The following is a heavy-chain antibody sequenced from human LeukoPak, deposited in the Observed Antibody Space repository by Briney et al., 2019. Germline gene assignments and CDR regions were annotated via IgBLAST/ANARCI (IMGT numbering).Heavy chain of an antibody. CDR2: ISYDGSNK. CDR3: AKAGFPPYSGSYFDFDY. V-gene: IGHV3-30*18. J-gene: IGHJ4*02. CDR1: GFTFSGFW. Sequence: PGGSLRLSCAASGFTFSGFWMHWVRQAPGKGLEWVAVISYDGSNKYYADSVKGRFTISRDNSKNTVYLQMNSLRAEDTAVYYCAKAGFPPYSGSYFDFDYWGQGTLVTVSS. D-gene: IGHD1-26*01.